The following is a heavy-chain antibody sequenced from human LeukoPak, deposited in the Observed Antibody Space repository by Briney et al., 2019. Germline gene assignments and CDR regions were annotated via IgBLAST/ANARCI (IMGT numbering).Heavy chain of an antibody. CDR3: ARDLVSKWEPAGDY. V-gene: IGHV4-59*12. D-gene: IGHD1-26*01. CDR2: IYYSGSGST. Sequence: PSETLSLTCIVSGGSISPYYWSWIRQPPGKGLEWIGYIYYSGSGSTNHNPSLKSRVTISVDTSKNQFSLKLSSVTAADTAVYYCARDLVSKWEPAGDYWGQGTLVTVSS. CDR1: GGSISPYY. J-gene: IGHJ4*02.